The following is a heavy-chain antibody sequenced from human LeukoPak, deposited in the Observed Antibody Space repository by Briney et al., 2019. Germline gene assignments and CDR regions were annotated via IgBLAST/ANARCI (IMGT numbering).Heavy chain of an antibody. D-gene: IGHD3-22*01. V-gene: IGHV4-34*01. CDR3: ARGRNFYDSSGNYYFDY. J-gene: IGHJ4*02. CDR2: INHSGST. CDR1: GGSFSGYY. Sequence: SETLSLTCAVYGGSFSGYYWSWIRQPPGKGLEWIGEINHSGSTNYNPSLKSRVTISVDTSKNQFSLKLSSVTAADTAVYYCARGRNFYDSSGNYYFDYWGQGTLVTVSS.